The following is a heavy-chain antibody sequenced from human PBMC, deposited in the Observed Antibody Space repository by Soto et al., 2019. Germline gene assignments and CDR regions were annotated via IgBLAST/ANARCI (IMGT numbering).Heavy chain of an antibody. D-gene: IGHD3-3*01. CDR3: ARVGALFQVLEWLYAFDI. CDR2: ISSSSSSTI. V-gene: IGHV3-48*02. CDR1: GFTFSSYS. J-gene: IGHJ3*02. Sequence: GGSLRLSCAASGFTFSSYSMNWVRQAPGKGLEWVSYISSSSSSTIYYADSVNGRFTISRDNAKNSLYLQMNSLRDEDTAVYYCARVGALFQVLEWLYAFDIWGQGTMVTVSS.